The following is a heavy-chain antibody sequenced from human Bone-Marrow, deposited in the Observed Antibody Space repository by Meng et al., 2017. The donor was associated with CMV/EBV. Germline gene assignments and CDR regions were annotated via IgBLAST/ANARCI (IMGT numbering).Heavy chain of an antibody. Sequence: QVQLQQWGAGLLXXXXXLXLTCAVYGGSFSGYYWSWIRQPPGKGLEWIGEINHSGSTNYNPSLKSRVTISVDTSKNQFSLKLSSVTAADTAVYYCATSIAARPGAIDYWGQGTLVTVSS. D-gene: IGHD6-6*01. V-gene: IGHV4-34*01. CDR3: ATSIAARPGAIDY. J-gene: IGHJ4*02. CDR1: GGSFSGYY. CDR2: INHSGST.